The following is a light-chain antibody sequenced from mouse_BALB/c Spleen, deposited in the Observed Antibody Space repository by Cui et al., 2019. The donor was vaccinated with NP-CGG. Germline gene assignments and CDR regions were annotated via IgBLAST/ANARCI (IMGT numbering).Light chain of an antibody. V-gene: IGKV4-92*01. Sequence: EMVLTQSPVSMTASRGAKVTITCRAITSISSSYLHWYQQKPGSSPKLFIYSTFILASGVLDNFSGSGSENSYTLTISCMQDEVAATYYCQQGSSCPYTIGGGTKLEIK. CDR3: QQGSSCPYT. CDR2: STF. J-gene: IGKJ2*01. CDR1: TSISSSY.